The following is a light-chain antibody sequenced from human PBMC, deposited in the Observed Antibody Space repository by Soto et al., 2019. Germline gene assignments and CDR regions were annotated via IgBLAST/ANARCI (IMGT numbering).Light chain of an antibody. CDR1: SSNIGAGFD. V-gene: IGLV1-40*01. CDR3: QSFDSSLSGYV. J-gene: IGLJ1*01. CDR2: GNT. Sequence: QSVLTQPPSVSGVPGQRVTISCTGSSSNIGAGFDVHWYQQLPGEAPKLLIYGNTNRPSGVPDRFSGSKSGTSASLAITGLQVEDAADYYCQSFDSSLSGYVFGTGTKVTVL.